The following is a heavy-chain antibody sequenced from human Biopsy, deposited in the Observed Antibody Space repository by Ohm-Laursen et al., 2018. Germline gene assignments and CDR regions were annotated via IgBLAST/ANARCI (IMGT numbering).Heavy chain of an antibody. CDR1: GGPSSNYA. CDR2: SSAYNGKT. CDR3: ARDRPSVSTYGVD. V-gene: IGHV1-18*01. J-gene: IGHJ4*02. Sequence: SVKVSCKASGGPSSNYAFTWVRQAPGQGLEWMGWSSAYNGKTNYAQKFQGRLTMTTDTSTSTAYMELRSLRSDDTAVYYCARDRPSVSTYGVDWGQGTLVTVSS. D-gene: IGHD3-3*01.